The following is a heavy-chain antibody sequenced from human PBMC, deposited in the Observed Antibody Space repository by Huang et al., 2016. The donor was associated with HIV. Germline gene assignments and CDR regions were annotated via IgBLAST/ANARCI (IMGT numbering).Heavy chain of an antibody. CDR3: ARSGPRWGLVTIWTLVY. D-gene: IGHD3-3*01. V-gene: IGHV1-69*13. CDR2: ISPIFGTT. CDR1: GGGSSSYA. Sequence: QVQLVQSGAEVKKPGSSVKLSCQSSGGGSSSYAISWVRQARGQGLEWSGGISPIFGTTDYAPRFQGRGTITADESTNTAYIELSSLEYDDTALYYCARSGPRWGLVTIWTLVYWGQGTLVTVSS. J-gene: IGHJ4*02.